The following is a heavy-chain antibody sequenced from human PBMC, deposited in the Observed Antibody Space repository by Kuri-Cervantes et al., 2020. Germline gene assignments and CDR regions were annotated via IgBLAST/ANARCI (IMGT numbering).Heavy chain of an antibody. V-gene: IGHV1-18*01. CDR1: GYTFTSNG. CDR2: ISAYNGHT. CDR3: ARRGYNNWFDP. Sequence: ASVKVSCKASGYTFTSNGISWVRQAPGQGLEWVGWISAYNGHTNYAQKLQGRVTMTTDTSTGTAYMELRSLRSDDTAVYYCARRGYNNWFDPWGQGTLVTVSS. J-gene: IGHJ5*02. D-gene: IGHD5-18*01.